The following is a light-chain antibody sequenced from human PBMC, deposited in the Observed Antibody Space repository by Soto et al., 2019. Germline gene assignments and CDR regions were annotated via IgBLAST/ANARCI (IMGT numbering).Light chain of an antibody. CDR3: QQYSSYSALT. J-gene: IGKJ4*01. CDR1: QSISTW. Sequence: DIQMTQSPSTLSASVGDRVIITCRASQSISTWLALYQQKPGKAPNVLIYDASSLKSGVPSRFSGSGSGTEFTLTISRLQPDDFATYYCQQYSSYSALTFGGGTKVEIK. CDR2: DAS. V-gene: IGKV1-5*01.